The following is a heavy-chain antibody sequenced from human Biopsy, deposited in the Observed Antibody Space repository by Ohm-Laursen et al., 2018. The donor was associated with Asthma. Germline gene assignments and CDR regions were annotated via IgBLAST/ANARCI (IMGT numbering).Heavy chain of an antibody. D-gene: IGHD4-17*01. CDR2: VFWSGST. CDR3: ARVVSYGDIYFGVDV. J-gene: IGHJ6*02. Sequence: SDTLSLTCSVSGGYTGSSDYHWAWIRQAPGMGLEWIGFVFWSGSTHYSRSLQRRVSISIDTATNEFSMKLWSVTPADTAVYFCARVVSYGDIYFGVDVWGPGNTVVVS. V-gene: IGHV4-30-4*02. CDR1: GGYTGSSDYH.